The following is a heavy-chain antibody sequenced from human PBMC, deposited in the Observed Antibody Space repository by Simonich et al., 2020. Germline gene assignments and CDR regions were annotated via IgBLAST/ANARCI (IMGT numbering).Heavy chain of an antibody. J-gene: IGHJ4*02. Sequence: QVQLVQSGAEVKKPGSSVKVSCKASGGTFSSYAISWVRQAPGQGLELRGGIIPILGITNYAQKFQGRVTITADKSTSTAYMELSSLRSEDTAVYYCARGEAAAGMGFDYWGQGTLVTVSS. CDR3: ARGEAAAGMGFDY. V-gene: IGHV1-69*10. CDR2: IIPILGIT. D-gene: IGHD6-13*01. CDR1: GGTFSSYA.